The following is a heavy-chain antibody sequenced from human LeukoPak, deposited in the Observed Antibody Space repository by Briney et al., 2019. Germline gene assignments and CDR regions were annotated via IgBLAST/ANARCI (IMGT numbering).Heavy chain of an antibody. CDR2: IYHSGST. CDR1: GYSISSGYY. J-gene: IGHJ6*03. V-gene: IGHV4-38-2*02. CDR3: ARHNEVRYYYYMDV. Sequence: SETLSLTCTVSGYSISSGYYWGWIRQPPGKGLEWIGSIYHSGSTYYNPSLKSRVTMLVDTSKNQFSLRLNSVTAADTAVYYCARHNEVRYYYYMDVWGKGTTATISS. D-gene: IGHD3-10*01.